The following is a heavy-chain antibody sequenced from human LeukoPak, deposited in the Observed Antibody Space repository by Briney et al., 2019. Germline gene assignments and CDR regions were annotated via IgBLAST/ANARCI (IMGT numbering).Heavy chain of an antibody. CDR2: IYTSGST. CDR1: GFTVSNYY. V-gene: IGHV3-66*01. CDR3: ARGGSDGGDYSSFDF. Sequence: PGGSLRLSCAASGFTVSNYYMSWVRQAPGQGLEWVSVIYTSGSTYDADSVRGRFTISRDKSKNTLYLQMNSLRAEDAAVYYCARGGSDGGDYSSFDFWGLGTMVTVSS. D-gene: IGHD4-17*01. J-gene: IGHJ3*01.